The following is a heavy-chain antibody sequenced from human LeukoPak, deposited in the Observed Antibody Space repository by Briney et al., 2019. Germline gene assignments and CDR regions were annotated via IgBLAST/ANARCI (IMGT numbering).Heavy chain of an antibody. V-gene: IGHV1-69*01. D-gene: IGHD3-3*01. J-gene: IGHJ5*02. Sequence: SVRVSCKASGGTFSSYAISWVRQAPGQGLEWMGGIIPIFGTANYAQKFQGRVTITADESTSTAYMELSSLRSEDTAVYYCARADITIFGVVGLWFDPWGQGTLVTVSS. CDR3: ARADITIFGVVGLWFDP. CDR2: IIPIFGTA. CDR1: GGTFSSYA.